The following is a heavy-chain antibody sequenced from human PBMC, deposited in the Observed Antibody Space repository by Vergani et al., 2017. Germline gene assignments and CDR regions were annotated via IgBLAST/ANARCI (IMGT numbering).Heavy chain of an antibody. Sequence: EVQLLESGGGLVQPGGSLRLSCAASGFTFSSYAMSWVRQAPGKGLEWVSAISGSGGSKYYADSVKGRFTISRDNSKNTLYRQMNSLRAEDTAVYYCAKDPVLLWFGELVGAFDIWGQGTMVTVAS. CDR2: ISGSGGSK. J-gene: IGHJ3*02. V-gene: IGHV3-23*01. D-gene: IGHD3-10*01. CDR1: GFTFSSYA. CDR3: AKDPVLLWFGELVGAFDI.